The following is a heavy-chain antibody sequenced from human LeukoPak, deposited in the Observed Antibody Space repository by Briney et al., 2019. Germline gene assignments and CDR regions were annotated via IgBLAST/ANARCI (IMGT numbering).Heavy chain of an antibody. V-gene: IGHV1-8*01. Sequence: ASVQISCKASGHTFTSYDINWVRQATGQGGEWMGWMNPNSGNTGYAQKFQGRVTMTRNTSISTAYMELSSLRSEDTAVYYYARVKYYYDSSGYEVEAFDIGGQGTMVTVSS. CDR3: ARVKYYYDSSGYEVEAFDI. J-gene: IGHJ3*02. CDR2: MNPNSGNT. D-gene: IGHD3-22*01. CDR1: GHTFTSYD.